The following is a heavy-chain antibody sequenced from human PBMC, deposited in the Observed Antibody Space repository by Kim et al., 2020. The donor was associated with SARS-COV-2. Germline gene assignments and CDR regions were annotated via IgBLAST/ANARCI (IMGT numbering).Heavy chain of an antibody. CDR2: ISSSGGNT. J-gene: IGHJ4*02. D-gene: IGHD4-17*01. Sequence: GGSLRLSCAASGFTFSSYSMKWVRQAPGKGLEWVSYISSSGGNTYYADSVKGRFTISRDNAKNSLYLQMTSLRDEDTAVYYCARPTYGDYPIDDWGQGTLVTVSS. CDR3: ARPTYGDYPIDD. V-gene: IGHV3-48*02. CDR1: GFTFSSYS.